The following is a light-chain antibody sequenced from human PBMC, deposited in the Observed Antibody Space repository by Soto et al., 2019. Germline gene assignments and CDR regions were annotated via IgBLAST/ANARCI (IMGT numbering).Light chain of an antibody. CDR1: QSLSTS. J-gene: IGKJ1*01. CDR2: GAS. CDR3: QQYKNWPQT. Sequence: EIVMTQSPCTLSITTGDRATLSCRASQSLSTSLAWYQQKPGQAPRVDIYGASTRATGIPARFSGSGSGTEFTLTITSLQSEDFAVYYCQQYKNWPQTFGQGTKVDI. V-gene: IGKV3-15*01.